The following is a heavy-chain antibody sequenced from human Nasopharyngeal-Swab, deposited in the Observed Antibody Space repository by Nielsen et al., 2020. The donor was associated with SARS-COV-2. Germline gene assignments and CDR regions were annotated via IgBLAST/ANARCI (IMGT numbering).Heavy chain of an antibody. V-gene: IGHV3-9*01. CDR3: AKSLYTSTWSYYFDI. D-gene: IGHD6-13*01. CDR2: ITWNSGNI. CDR1: GFPFDDYA. Sequence: SLKISCVASGFPFDDYAMSWVRLPPGRGLQWVAGITWNSGNIGYADSVKGRFTVSRDNADNSLFLQMDSLRPEDTAFYYCAKSLYTSTWSYYFDIWGQGSMVTVSS. J-gene: IGHJ4*02.